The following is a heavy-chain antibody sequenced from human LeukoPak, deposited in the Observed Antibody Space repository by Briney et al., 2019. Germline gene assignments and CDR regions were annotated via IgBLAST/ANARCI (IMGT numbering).Heavy chain of an antibody. V-gene: IGHV4-38-2*01. CDR1: GYSISRGSY. J-gene: IGHJ3*02. CDR2: VYHSGSA. CDR3: ARGIAFDI. Sequence: PSETLSLTCAVSGYSISRGSYWGWIRQPPGKGLEWIGSVYHSGSAYYNPSLKSRVTISVDTSKNQFSLKLSSVTAADTAVYYCARGIAFDIWGQGTMVTVSS.